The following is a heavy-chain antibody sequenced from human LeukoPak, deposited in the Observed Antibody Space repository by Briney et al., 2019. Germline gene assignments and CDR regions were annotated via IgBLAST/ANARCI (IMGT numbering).Heavy chain of an antibody. Sequence: SETLSLTCAVYGGSFSDYYWSWIRQPPGKGPEWIGEINHSGTTNYNPSLKSRVTISVDTSKNQFSLKLSSVTAADTAVHYCARGDYARAFDYWGQGTLVTVSS. CDR2: INHSGTT. J-gene: IGHJ4*02. D-gene: IGHD4-17*01. V-gene: IGHV4-34*01. CDR3: ARGDYARAFDY. CDR1: GGSFSDYY.